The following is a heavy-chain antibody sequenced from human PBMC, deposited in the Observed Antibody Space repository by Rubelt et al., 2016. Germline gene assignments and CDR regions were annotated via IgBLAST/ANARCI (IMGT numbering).Heavy chain of an antibody. CDR3: AREGVKGSRKDGMDV. D-gene: IGHD2-8*01. CDR2: ISPYHGNT. V-gene: IGHV1-18*01. CDR1: GYTFTSYG. Sequence: QVQLVQSGAEVKKPGASVKVSCKASGYTFTSYGISWVRQAPGQGLEWMGWISPYHGNTNYAQKRQGRVTMTTDTSTSTACMELRSLRSDDTAVYYCAREGVKGSRKDGMDVWGQGTTVTVSS. J-gene: IGHJ6*02.